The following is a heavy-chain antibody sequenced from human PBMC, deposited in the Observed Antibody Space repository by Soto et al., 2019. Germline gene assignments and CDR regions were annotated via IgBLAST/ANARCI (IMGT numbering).Heavy chain of an antibody. CDR1: GFTFSNAW. J-gene: IGHJ6*02. CDR3: TARRNPKYDFWSKWDYYGMDV. CDR2: IKSKTDGGTT. V-gene: IGHV3-15*07. D-gene: IGHD3-3*01. Sequence: GGSLRLSCAASGFTFSNAWMNWVRQAPGKGLEWVGRIKSKTDGGTTDYAAPVKGRFTISRDDSKNTLYLQMNSLKTEDTAVYYCTARRNPKYDFWSKWDYYGMDVWGQGTTVTVSS.